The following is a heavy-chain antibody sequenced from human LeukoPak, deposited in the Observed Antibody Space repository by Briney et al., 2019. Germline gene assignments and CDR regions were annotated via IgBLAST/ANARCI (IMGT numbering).Heavy chain of an antibody. Sequence: GGSLRLSCAASGFTFSSYSMNWVGQAPGKGLEWVSSISSSSSYIYYADSVKGRFTISRDNAKNSLYLQMNSLRAEDTAVYYCARDRMGSGYYYAPDLHDAFDIWGQGTMVTVSS. D-gene: IGHD3-22*01. V-gene: IGHV3-21*01. J-gene: IGHJ3*02. CDR3: ARDRMGSGYYYAPDLHDAFDI. CDR1: GFTFSSYS. CDR2: ISSSSSYI.